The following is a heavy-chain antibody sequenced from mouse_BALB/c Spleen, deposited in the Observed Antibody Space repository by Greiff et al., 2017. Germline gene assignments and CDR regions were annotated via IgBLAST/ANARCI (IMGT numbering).Heavy chain of an antibody. V-gene: IGHV14-1*02. D-gene: IGHD1-1*01. CDR1: GFNIKDYY. CDR2: IDPENGNT. Sequence: EVQLQQSGAELVRPGALVKLSCKASGFNIKDYYMHWVKQRPEQGLEWIGWIDPENGNTIYDPKFQGKASITADTSSNTAYLQLSSLTSEDTAVYYCARLGSPYYFDYWGQGTTLTVSS. CDR3: ARLGSPYYFDY. J-gene: IGHJ2*01.